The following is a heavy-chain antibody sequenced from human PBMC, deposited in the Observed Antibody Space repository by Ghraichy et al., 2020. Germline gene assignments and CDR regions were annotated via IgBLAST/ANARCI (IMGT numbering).Heavy chain of an antibody. J-gene: IGHJ4*02. Sequence: ASVKVSCKTSGYTFSSYDITWVRQAPGQGLEWMGWISAYNGNTDYAQKFQGRVTMTTDTSTSTAYMELRSLRSDDTAVYYCTRDIGGPDYWGQGTLVTVSS. CDR2: ISAYNGNT. V-gene: IGHV1-18*04. CDR1: GYTFSSYD. CDR3: TRDIGGPDY. D-gene: IGHD3-16*02.